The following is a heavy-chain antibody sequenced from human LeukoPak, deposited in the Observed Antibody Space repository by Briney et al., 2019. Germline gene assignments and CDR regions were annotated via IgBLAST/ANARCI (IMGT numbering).Heavy chain of an antibody. CDR1: GFTFSSYW. D-gene: IGHD3-10*01. Sequence: GGSLRLSCAASGFTFSSYWMSWVRQAPGKGLEWVANIKQDGSEKYYVDSVKGRFTISRDNAKNSLYLQMNSLRAEDTAVYYCAGRITMVRGVPVDPWGQGTLVTVSS. CDR2: IKQDGSEK. V-gene: IGHV3-7*01. J-gene: IGHJ5*02. CDR3: AGRITMVRGVPVDP.